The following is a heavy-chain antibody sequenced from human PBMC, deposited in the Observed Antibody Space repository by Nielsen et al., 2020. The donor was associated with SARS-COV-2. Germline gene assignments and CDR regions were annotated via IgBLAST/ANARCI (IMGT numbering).Heavy chain of an antibody. Sequence: GSLRLSCTVSGGSISSSSYYWGWIRQPPGKGLEWIGSIYYSGSTYYNPSLKSRVTISVDTSKNQFSLKLSSVTAADTAVYYCASRDYYYYYGMDVWGQGTTVTVSS. CDR2: IYYSGST. V-gene: IGHV4-39*01. J-gene: IGHJ6*02. CDR3: ASRDYYYYYGMDV. CDR1: GGSISSSSYY. D-gene: IGHD3-10*01.